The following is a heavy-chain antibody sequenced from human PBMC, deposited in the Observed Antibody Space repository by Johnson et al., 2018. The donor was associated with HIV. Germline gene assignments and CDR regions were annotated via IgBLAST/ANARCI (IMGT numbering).Heavy chain of an antibody. V-gene: IGHV3-7*04. D-gene: IGHD7-27*01. CDR2: IKQDGSEK. Sequence: MLLVESGGGLVQPGGSLRLSCAASGFTFSSYWMSWVRQAPGKGLEWVANIKQDGSEKYYADSVKGRFTISRDNSKNTLYLQMNSLRAEDTAVYYCASDWGSRHAFDIWGQGTMVTVSS. J-gene: IGHJ3*02. CDR3: ASDWGSRHAFDI. CDR1: GFTFSSYW.